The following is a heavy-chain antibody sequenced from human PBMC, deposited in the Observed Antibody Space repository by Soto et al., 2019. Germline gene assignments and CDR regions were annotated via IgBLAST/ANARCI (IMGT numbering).Heavy chain of an antibody. Sequence: EVQLLGSGGGLVQPGGSLRLSCATSGFTFSNYAMSWVRQTPGKGLEWVSGIRSSDGSAFYADSVRGRFTISRDNSKNTLYLEMNSLRAEDTALYYCARGKRDYAYGTLDYWGQGILVTVSS. V-gene: IGHV3-23*01. CDR2: IRSSDGSA. D-gene: IGHD5-12*01. J-gene: IGHJ4*02. CDR3: ARGKRDYAYGTLDY. CDR1: GFTFSNYA.